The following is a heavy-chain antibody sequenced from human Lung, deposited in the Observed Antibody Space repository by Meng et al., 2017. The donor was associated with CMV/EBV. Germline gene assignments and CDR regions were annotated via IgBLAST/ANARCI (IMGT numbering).Heavy chain of an antibody. Sequence: GGSLRLSCTVAGFTFSSYAMTWVRQVPGKGLAWVSSICGSGGDIFYADSVKGRFTVSRDNFKNTLYLQMNSLRAEDSAVYFFAKEWGQCQPLQSVADHWGQGALVTVSS. J-gene: IGHJ4*02. CDR1: GFTFSSYA. CDR2: ICGSGGDI. D-gene: IGHD2-2*01. V-gene: IGHV3-23*01. CDR3: AKEWGQCQPLQSVADH.